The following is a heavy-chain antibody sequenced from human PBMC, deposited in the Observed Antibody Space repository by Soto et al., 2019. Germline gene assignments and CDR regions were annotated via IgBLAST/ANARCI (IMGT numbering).Heavy chain of an antibody. CDR2: ISSGGTI. CDR3: ARDRTYSSDYYHFFDN. J-gene: IGHJ4*02. V-gene: IGHV3-48*01. D-gene: IGHD3-22*01. Sequence: PGASLRLSCTTSGFPFSAYDMDWFRQAPGKGQEWVAYISSGGTIHYPDSVRGRFTISRDNDRNSLYLQMSGLTAEDSAVYYCARDRTYSSDYYHFFDNWGQGTLVTVSS. CDR1: GFPFSAYD.